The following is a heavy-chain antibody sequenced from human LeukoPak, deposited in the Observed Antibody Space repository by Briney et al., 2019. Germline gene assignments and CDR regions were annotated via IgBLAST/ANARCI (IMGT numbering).Heavy chain of an antibody. Sequence: PAGSLRLSCTASAFTFGDYAMSWVRQAPGKGLEWVGFIRSKAYGGTTEYAASVKGRFTISRDDSKSIAYLQMNSLKTEDTAVYYCTRARAYDSSCYIYYYYYMDVWGKGTTVTVSS. V-gene: IGHV3-49*04. J-gene: IGHJ6*03. CDR2: IRSKAYGGTT. CDR3: TRARAYDSSCYIYYYYYMDV. CDR1: AFTFGDYA. D-gene: IGHD3-22*01.